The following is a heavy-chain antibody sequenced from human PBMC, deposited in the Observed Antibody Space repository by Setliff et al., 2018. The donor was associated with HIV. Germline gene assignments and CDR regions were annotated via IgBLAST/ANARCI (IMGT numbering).Heavy chain of an antibody. J-gene: IGHJ4*02. CDR2: IYFNGVT. D-gene: IGHD2-21*01. V-gene: IGHV4-59*01. CDR3: ARQVTVVGYFETAAGSFNY. CDR1: NGSIGSFY. Sequence: SETLSLTCTVSNGSIGSFYWTWIRQPPGKELEWIGYIYFNGVTRYSPSLKSRVSMSVDTSKSQVSLKLTSVTAADTAVYYCARQVTVVGYFETAAGSFNYWGPGTLVTVSS.